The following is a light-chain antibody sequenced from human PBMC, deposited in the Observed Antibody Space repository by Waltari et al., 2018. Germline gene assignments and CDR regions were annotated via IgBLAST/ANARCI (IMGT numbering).Light chain of an antibody. J-gene: IGLJ2*01. CDR2: EDS. V-gene: IGLV3-1*01. CDR3: QAWDSLVV. CDR1: QLGDKY. Sequence: SYDLTQPPSVSVSPGQTATITCSGDQLGDKYVCWYHQKPGQSPVLIICEDSKRPSGIPERFSGSNSGNTATLTISETQAMDEGDYYCQAWDSLVVFGGGTKLTVL.